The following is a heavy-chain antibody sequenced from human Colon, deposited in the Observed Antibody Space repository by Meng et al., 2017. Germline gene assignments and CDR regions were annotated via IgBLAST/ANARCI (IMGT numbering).Heavy chain of an antibody. D-gene: IGHD3-9*01. CDR3: TRVYDLLTGYYRDYYYGMDV. CDR1: GFTFGGSA. CDR2: IRGKANSYAT. J-gene: IGHJ6*02. V-gene: IGHV3-73*01. Sequence: GESLKISCAVSGFTFGGSAIHWVRQASGKGLEWVGRIRGKANSYATAYAASVKGRFTISRDDSNNTAYLQMNSLKTKDTAVYYCTRVYDLLTGYYRDYYYGMDVWGQGTTVTVSS.